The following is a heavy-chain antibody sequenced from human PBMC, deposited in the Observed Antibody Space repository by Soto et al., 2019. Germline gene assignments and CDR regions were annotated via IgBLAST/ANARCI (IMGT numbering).Heavy chain of an antibody. V-gene: IGHV3-7*01. Sequence: EVQLVDSGGGLVQPGGSLRLSCAGSGFTFSSHWMSWVRQAPGKGLEWVARVNEDGSQRFHVDSVKVRFTISRDNAKNSLYLQMNNLRVEDTALYYCVRDYQNYWGQGALVTVSS. D-gene: IGHD3-16*02. CDR2: VNEDGSQR. J-gene: IGHJ4*02. CDR1: GFTFSSHW. CDR3: VRDYQNY.